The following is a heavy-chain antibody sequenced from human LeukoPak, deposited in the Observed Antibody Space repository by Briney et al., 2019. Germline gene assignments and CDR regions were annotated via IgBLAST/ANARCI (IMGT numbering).Heavy chain of an antibody. J-gene: IGHJ4*02. CDR3: GYTGTPH. CDR1: GFIFSSYW. Sequence: GGSLRLSCAASGFIFSSYWMRWVRQAPGKGLDWVATMKGDGSEQFYADSVKGRFTVSRDSAKNTVYLQMNSLRAEDSAVYYCGYTGTPHWGQGTLVTVSS. V-gene: IGHV3-7*01. D-gene: IGHD1-7*01. CDR2: MKGDGSEQ.